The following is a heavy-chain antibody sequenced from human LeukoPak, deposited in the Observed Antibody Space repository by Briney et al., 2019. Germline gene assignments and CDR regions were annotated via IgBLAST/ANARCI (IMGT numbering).Heavy chain of an antibody. CDR3: ARDEEGLRYFDWLLDY. D-gene: IGHD3-9*01. V-gene: IGHV3-30-3*01. Sequence: GGSLRLSCAASGFTFSSYAMHWVRQAPGKGLEWVAVISYDGSNKYYADSVKGRFTISRDTYKNTLYLQMNSLRAEDTAVYYCARDEEGLRYFDWLLDYWGQGTLVTVSS. J-gene: IGHJ4*02. CDR1: GFTFSSYA. CDR2: ISYDGSNK.